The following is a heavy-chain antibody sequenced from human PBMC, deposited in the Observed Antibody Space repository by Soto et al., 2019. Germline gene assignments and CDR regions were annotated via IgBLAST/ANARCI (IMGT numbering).Heavy chain of an antibody. D-gene: IGHD2-21*02. Sequence: QVQVVQSGAEVKKPGSSVKVSCKASGGTFSSYTISWVRQAPGQGLDWMGRISAILGIENYAQKFQGSVTITADKCTSTAYMELSSLRSEYTVVYYCSRLDLNCGGGCWGWFDPWGQGPLVTVSS. CDR3: SRLDLNCGGGCWGWFDP. J-gene: IGHJ5*02. CDR1: GGTFSSYT. V-gene: IGHV1-69*02. CDR2: ISAILGIE.